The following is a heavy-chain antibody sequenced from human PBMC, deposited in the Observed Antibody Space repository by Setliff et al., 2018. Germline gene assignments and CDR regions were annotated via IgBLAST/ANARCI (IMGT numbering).Heavy chain of an antibody. D-gene: IGHD5-12*01. CDR1: GGSFSGYY. Sequence: SETLSLTCAVYGGSFSGYYWSWIRQPPGKGLEWIGEINHSGSTNYNPSLKSRVAISVDTSKNQFSLKLSSVTAADTAVYYCARWRQRRDGYNKWVNYFDYWGQGTLVTVSS. V-gene: IGHV4-34*01. J-gene: IGHJ4*02. CDR2: INHSGST. CDR3: ARWRQRRDGYNKWVNYFDY.